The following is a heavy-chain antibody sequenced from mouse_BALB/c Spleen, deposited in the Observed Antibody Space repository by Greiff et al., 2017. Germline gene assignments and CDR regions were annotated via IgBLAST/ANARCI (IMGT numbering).Heavy chain of an antibody. CDR1: GYTFTSYW. CDR3: TRRDFYAMDY. V-gene: IGHV1-69*02. CDR2: IYPSDSYT. Sequence: QVQLQQPGAELVRPGASVKLSCKASGYTFTSYWINWVKQRPGQGLEWIGNIYPSDSYTNYNQKFKDKATLTVDKSSSTAYMQLSSPTSEDSAVYYCTRRDFYAMDYWSQGTSVTVSS. D-gene: IGHD3-3*01. J-gene: IGHJ4*01.